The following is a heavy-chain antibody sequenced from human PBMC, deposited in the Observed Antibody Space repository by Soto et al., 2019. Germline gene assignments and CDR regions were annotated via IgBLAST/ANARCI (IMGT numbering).Heavy chain of an antibody. CDR3: AKDLYVQPPSGWFDP. J-gene: IGHJ5*02. CDR2: ITGRGDTT. Sequence: AGSLRLSCAASGFPFGDHAMHWVRQAPGKGLEWVSAITGRGDTTYYADSVKGRFTVSRDNSKNTLFLQMMSLRAEDTAVYYCAKDLYVQPPSGWFDPWGQGTVVTVSS. D-gene: IGHD1-26*01. CDR1: GFPFGDHA. V-gene: IGHV3-23*01.